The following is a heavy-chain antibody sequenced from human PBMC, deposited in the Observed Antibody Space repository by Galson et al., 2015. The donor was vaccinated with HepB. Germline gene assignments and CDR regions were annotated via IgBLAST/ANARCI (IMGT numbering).Heavy chain of an antibody. CDR1: GGSISSGGYS. CDR3: ARGKAAATGGWYFDL. J-gene: IGHJ2*01. D-gene: IGHD6-13*01. V-gene: IGHV4-30-2*01. CDR2: IYHSGST. Sequence: LSLTCAVSGGSISSGGYSWSWIRQPPGKGLEWIGYIYHSGSTYYNPSLKSRVTISVDRSKNQFSLKLSSVTAADTAVYYCARGKAAATGGWYFDLWGRGTLVTVSS.